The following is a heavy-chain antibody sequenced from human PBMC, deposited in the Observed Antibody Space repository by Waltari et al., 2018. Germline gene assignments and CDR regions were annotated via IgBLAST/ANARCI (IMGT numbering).Heavy chain of an antibody. V-gene: IGHV3-23*01. CDR1: GFTFSSYA. CDR2: ISGSGGST. CDR3: AKDLGSSSSFSHYYYYGMDV. Sequence: EVQLLESGGGLVQPGGSLRLSCAASGFTFSSYAMSWVRQAPGKGLEWVSAISGSGGSTEYADAVKGRFTIARDNSKNTLYLQMNSLRAEDTAVYYCAKDLGSSSSFSHYYYYGMDVWGQGTTVTVSS. J-gene: IGHJ6*02. D-gene: IGHD6-6*01.